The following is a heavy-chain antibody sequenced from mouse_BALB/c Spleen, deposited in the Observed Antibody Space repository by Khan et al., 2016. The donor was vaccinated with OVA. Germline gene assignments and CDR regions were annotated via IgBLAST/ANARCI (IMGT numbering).Heavy chain of an antibody. CDR3: AKDRGYYAVDY. V-gene: IGHV2-3*01. Sequence: VQLKQSGPGLVAPSQSLSITCTVSGFSLTSYGVSWVRQPPGKGLEWLGVIWGDGNTNFHSALRSRLSISKDNSKSQVFLKLNSLQTDDTVTYYCAKDRGYYAVDYWGQGTSVTVSS. CDR2: IWGDGNT. CDR1: GFSLTSYG. J-gene: IGHJ4*01.